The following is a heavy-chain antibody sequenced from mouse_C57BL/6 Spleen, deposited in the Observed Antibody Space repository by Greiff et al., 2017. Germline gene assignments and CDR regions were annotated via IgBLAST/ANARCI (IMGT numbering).Heavy chain of an antibody. CDR3: ARGRVYYDYDEGAMDY. CDR1: GYTFTRYW. D-gene: IGHD2-4*01. CDR2: IDPNSGGT. V-gene: IGHV1-72*01. J-gene: IGHJ4*01. Sequence: QVQLQQPGAELVKPGASVKLSCKASGYTFTRYWMHWVKQRPGRGLEWIGRIDPNSGGTKYNEKFKSKATLTVDKPSSTAYMQLSSLTSEDSAVYYCARGRVYYDYDEGAMDYWGQGTSVTVSS.